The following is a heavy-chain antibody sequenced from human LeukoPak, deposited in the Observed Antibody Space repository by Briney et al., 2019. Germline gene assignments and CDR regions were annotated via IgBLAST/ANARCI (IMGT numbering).Heavy chain of an antibody. CDR3: ARSPLWAGTYYFDY. CDR2: INHSGST. CDR1: GGSFSGYY. J-gene: IGHJ4*02. Sequence: SETLSLTCAVYGGSFSGYYGSWIRQPPGKGLEWIGEINHSGSTNYNPSLKSRVTISVDTSKNQFSLKLSSVTAADTAVYYCARSPLWAGTYYFDYWGQGTLVTVSS. D-gene: IGHD6-19*01. V-gene: IGHV4-34*01.